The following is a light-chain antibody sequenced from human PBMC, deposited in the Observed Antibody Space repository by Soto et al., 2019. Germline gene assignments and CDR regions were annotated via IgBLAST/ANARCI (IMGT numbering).Light chain of an antibody. V-gene: IGKV1-39*01. Sequence: DIQMTQSPSSLSASVGDRVTITCRASQSIISYLNWYQRKPGKAPRLLIYAASSLQGGVPSRFCGSGSGTDFTLTINSLQPEDFATYYCQQTYITRTFGQGTKVEVK. CDR3: QQTYITRT. J-gene: IGKJ1*01. CDR2: AAS. CDR1: QSIISY.